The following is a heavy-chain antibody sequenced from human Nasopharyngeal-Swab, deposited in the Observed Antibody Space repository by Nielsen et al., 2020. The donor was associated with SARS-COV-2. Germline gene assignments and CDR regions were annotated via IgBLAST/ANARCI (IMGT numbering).Heavy chain of an antibody. Sequence: VRQAPGKGLEWVSSISGSGVSTYYADSVKGRFTVSRVSSKNTLYLQMNSLRAEDTAVYYCARVRTDYYDSSGYYPSGGDDYWGQGTLVTVSS. J-gene: IGHJ4*02. D-gene: IGHD3-22*01. CDR2: ISGSGVST. V-gene: IGHV3-23*01. CDR3: ARVRTDYYDSSGYYPSGGDDY.